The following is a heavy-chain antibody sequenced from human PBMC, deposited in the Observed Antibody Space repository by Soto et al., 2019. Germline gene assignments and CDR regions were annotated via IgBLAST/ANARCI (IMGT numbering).Heavy chain of an antibody. CDR1: GGSISSYY. CDR2: IYYSGST. D-gene: IGHD3-22*01. CDR3: ATLTLYSSYDYDYGIDV. Sequence: SETLSLTCTVSGGSISSYYWSWSRQPPGKGLEWIGYIYYSGSTNSNPYLTSRVTISVDTSKNQFSLKLSSVTAADTAVYYCATLTLYSSYDYDYGIDVWGQGTTVTVSS. V-gene: IGHV4-59*08. J-gene: IGHJ6*02.